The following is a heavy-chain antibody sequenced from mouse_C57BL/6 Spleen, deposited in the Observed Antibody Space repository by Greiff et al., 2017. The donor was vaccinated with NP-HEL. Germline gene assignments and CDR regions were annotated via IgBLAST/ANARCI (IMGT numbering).Heavy chain of an antibody. J-gene: IGHJ2*01. Sequence: VQLQQPGAELVHPSSSFPLSFHSSFYTFTIYFITFVNQRPGQGLEWIGDIYPGSGSTNYNEKFKSKATLTVDTSSSTAYMQLSSLTSEDSAVYYCARSRDGGYFDYWGQGTTLTVSS. D-gene: IGHD2-3*01. V-gene: IGHV1-55*01. CDR1: FYTFTIYF. CDR3: ARSRDGGYFDY. CDR2: IYPGSGST.